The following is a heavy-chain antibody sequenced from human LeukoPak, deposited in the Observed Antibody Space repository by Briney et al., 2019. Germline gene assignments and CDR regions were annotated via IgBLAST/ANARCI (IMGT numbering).Heavy chain of an antibody. D-gene: IGHD4-17*01. J-gene: IGHJ3*02. CDR2: ISYDGSNK. Sequence: PGGSLRLSCAASGFTFSSYGMHWVRQAPGKGLEWVAVISYDGSNKYYADSVKGRFTISRYNSKNTLYLQMNSLRAEDTAVYYCAKDPGDYANAFDIWGQGTMVTVSS. CDR3: AKDPGDYANAFDI. CDR1: GFTFSSYG. V-gene: IGHV3-30*18.